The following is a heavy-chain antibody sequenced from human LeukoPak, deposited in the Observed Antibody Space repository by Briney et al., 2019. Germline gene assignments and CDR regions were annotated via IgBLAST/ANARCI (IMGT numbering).Heavy chain of an antibody. CDR3: ARVDPPYSSSRWFDP. Sequence: SETLSLTCTVSGGSISSYCWSWIRQSAGKGLEWIGRIYITGSTNYNPSLKSRVSMSLDTSKNQLSLKLSSVTAADTAVYYCARVDPPYSSSRWFDPWGQGTLVTVSS. J-gene: IGHJ5*02. D-gene: IGHD6-6*01. CDR1: GGSISSYC. V-gene: IGHV4-4*07. CDR2: IYITGST.